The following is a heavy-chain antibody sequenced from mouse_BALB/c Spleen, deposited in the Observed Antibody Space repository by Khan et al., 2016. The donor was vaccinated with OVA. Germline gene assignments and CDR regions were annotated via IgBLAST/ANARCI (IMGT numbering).Heavy chain of an antibody. CDR2: ISTYYGDA. Sequence: VQLQESGAELVRPGVSVKISCKGSGYTFTDFTMHWVKQSHAMSLEWIGVISTYYGDATYNQKFKDKATMTVDKSSSTAYMELARLTSEDSAISDCTRGGGGNRFAYWGQGTMVTVSA. D-gene: IGHD1-1*02. CDR1: GYTFTDFT. V-gene: IGHV1S137*01. J-gene: IGHJ3*01. CDR3: TRGGGGNRFAY.